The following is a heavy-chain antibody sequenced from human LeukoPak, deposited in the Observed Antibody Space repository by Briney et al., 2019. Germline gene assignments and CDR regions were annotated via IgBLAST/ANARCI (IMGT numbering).Heavy chain of an antibody. J-gene: IGHJ3*02. CDR1: GFTFSSYS. CDR2: ISSSSSYI. V-gene: IGHV3-21*01. D-gene: IGHD5-18*01. CDR3: ARDYTAMVEDAFDI. Sequence: GGSLRLSCAASGFTFSSYSMKWVRQAPGKGLEWVSSISSSSSYIYYADSVKGRFTISRDNAKNSLYLQMNSLRAGDTAVYYCARDYTAMVEDAFDIWGQGTMVTVSS.